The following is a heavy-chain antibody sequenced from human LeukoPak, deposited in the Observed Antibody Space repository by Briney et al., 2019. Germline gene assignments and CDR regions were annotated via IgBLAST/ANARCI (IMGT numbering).Heavy chain of an antibody. CDR3: ARDAVTIFGVVGYFDY. CDR1: GFTVSSNY. V-gene: IGHV3-66*02. Sequence: PGGSLRLSCAASGFTVSSNYMSWVRQAPGKGLEWVSVIYSGGSTYYADSVEGRFTISRDNSKNTLYLQMNSLRAEDTAVYYCARDAVTIFGVVGYFDYWGQGTLVTVSS. D-gene: IGHD3-3*01. J-gene: IGHJ4*02. CDR2: IYSGGST.